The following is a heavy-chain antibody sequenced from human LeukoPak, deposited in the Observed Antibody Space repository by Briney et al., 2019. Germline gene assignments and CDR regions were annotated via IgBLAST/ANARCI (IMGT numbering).Heavy chain of an antibody. V-gene: IGHV3-23*01. Sequence: GGSLRLSCAASGFTFSSYAMSWVRQAPGKGLEWVSAISGSGGSTYYADSVKGRFTISRDNSKNTLYLQMNSLRAEDTAVYYCAKGAQDWGSSYWYFDLWGRGTLVTVS. CDR3: AKGAQDWGSSYWYFDL. J-gene: IGHJ2*01. D-gene: IGHD7-27*01. CDR2: ISGSGGST. CDR1: GFTFSSYA.